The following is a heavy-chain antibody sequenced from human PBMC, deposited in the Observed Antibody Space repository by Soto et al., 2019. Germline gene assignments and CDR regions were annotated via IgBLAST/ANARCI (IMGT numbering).Heavy chain of an antibody. V-gene: IGHV4-39*01. D-gene: IGHD2-2*01. CDR3: ARSPCSSTSCYYHYYYMDV. CDR1: GGSISSGSSY. Sequence: SETLSLTCTVSGGSISSGSSYWGWIRQPPGKGLEWIGSIYYSGSTYYNPSLKSRVTISVDTSKNQFSLKLSSVTAADTAVYYCARSPCSSTSCYYHYYYMDVWGKGTTVTVSS. J-gene: IGHJ6*03. CDR2: IYYSGST.